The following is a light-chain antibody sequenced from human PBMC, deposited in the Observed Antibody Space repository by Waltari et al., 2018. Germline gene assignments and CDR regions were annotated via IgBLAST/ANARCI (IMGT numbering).Light chain of an antibody. CDR1: QGVSSY. CDR2: DAS. Sequence: EIVLTQSPATLSLSPGERATLSCRASQGVSSYLAWYQQKPGQAPRLLIYDASNRATGIPARFSGSGSGTDFTLTISSLEPEDFATYYCQQSYSTPYTFGQGTKLEIK. J-gene: IGKJ2*01. CDR3: QQSYSTPYT. V-gene: IGKV3-11*01.